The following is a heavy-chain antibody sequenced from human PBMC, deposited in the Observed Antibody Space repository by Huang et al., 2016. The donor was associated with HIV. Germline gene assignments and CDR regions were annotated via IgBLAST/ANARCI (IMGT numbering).Heavy chain of an antibody. CDR3: ARVEYAYGSRRLLY. D-gene: IGHD2-8*01. J-gene: IGHJ4*02. CDR2: INPVGNT. V-gene: IGHV4-34*01. Sequence: QVQLQQWGAGLLKPSETLSLTCAVYGGTISGFYWTWIRQPPGKGLEWLGEINPVGNTNYNPSLKRRVTISEDTSKNQFSLKLISVTAADTSVYYCARVEYAYGSRRLLYWGQGTLVTVST. CDR1: GGTISGFY.